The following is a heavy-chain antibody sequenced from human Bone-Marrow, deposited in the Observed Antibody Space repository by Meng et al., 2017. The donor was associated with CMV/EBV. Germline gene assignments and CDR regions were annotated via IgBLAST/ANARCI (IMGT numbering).Heavy chain of an antibody. CDR1: GSTFTSCG. CDR3: ARESGVFWYRTNYGIDD. CDR2: ISAYNGNT. Sequence: SVNLEGNSSGSTFTSCGISWVRQAPGQGLEWMGWISAYNGNTNYAQKLQGRVTMTTDTSTSTAYMELRSLRSDDTAVYYCARESGVFWYRTNYGIDDWGQGTTVTVSS. D-gene: IGHD6-13*01. J-gene: IGHJ6*02. V-gene: IGHV1-18*01.